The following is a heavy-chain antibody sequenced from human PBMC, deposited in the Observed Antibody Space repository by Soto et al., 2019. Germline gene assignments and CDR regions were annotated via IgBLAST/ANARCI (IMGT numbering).Heavy chain of an antibody. CDR2: IHYNGNT. CDR1: GDSISSYS. Sequence: SETLSLTCTVSGDSISSYSRSWIRQPPGKGLEWIGNIHYNGNTKYSPSLKSRVTMSVDTSKNHFSLKLISVTTADTAVYFCAREGNLGRWIQPLDSWGRGTLVTVSS. J-gene: IGHJ4*02. V-gene: IGHV4-59*01. CDR3: AREGNLGRWIQPLDS. D-gene: IGHD2-2*03.